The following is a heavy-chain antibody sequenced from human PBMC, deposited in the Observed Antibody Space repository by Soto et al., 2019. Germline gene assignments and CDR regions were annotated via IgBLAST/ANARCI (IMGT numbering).Heavy chain of an antibody. CDR2: INPGNASP. J-gene: IGHJ3*01. Sequence: QVQLAQSGAEVKKPGASVKVSCQASGYTFPKHYMHWVRQAPGQGLEWMGVINPGNASPRYEQKFQGRVTATSDTSTSTVCMELTSLTSDDTAVYYCARGSSSGSGGTGVLNVWGQGTMVTVSS. D-gene: IGHD3-10*01. CDR3: ARGSSSGSGGTGVLNV. V-gene: IGHV1-46*01. CDR1: GYTFPKHY.